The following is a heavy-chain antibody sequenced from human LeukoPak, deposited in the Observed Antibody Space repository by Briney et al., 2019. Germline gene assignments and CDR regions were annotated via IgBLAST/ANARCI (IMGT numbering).Heavy chain of an antibody. J-gene: IGHJ4*02. D-gene: IGHD3-10*01. Sequence: ASVKVSCKASGYTFTRYYMHWVRQAPGQGLEWMGVINPSDGGTSYAQKFQGRVTMTRDTSTSTVYMELSGLRSEDTAVYYCASYGSGVQASFDYWGQGTLVTASS. V-gene: IGHV1-46*01. CDR3: ASYGSGVQASFDY. CDR2: INPSDGGT. CDR1: GYTFTRYY.